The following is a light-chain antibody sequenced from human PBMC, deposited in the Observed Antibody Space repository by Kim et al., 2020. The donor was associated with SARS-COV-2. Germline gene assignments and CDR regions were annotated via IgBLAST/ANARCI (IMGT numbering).Light chain of an antibody. Sequence: EIVMTQSPATLPVSPGERATLSCRASQSVNSKLAWYQQKPGQAPRLLIYGASTRATDIPARFSGSGSGTEFTLTISSLQSEDFAVYYCQQYKNWPPSYTFGQGTKLE. CDR2: GAS. V-gene: IGKV3-15*01. CDR1: QSVNSK. CDR3: QQYKNWPPSYT. J-gene: IGKJ2*01.